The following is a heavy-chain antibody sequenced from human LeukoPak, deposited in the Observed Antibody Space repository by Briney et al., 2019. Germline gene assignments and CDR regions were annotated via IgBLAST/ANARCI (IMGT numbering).Heavy chain of an antibody. D-gene: IGHD3-16*02. CDR2: VFGGGFGA. Sequence: GGALRLSCVVSGFTFGDFSMNWVRQGPGEGLEWVASVFGGGFGAYYVHSVKGRFTISRDNSKNTLYLQMNSLRVEDTAVYYCAKFEGHPWGTYRLDYWGLGTLVTVS. CDR1: GFTFGDFS. J-gene: IGHJ4*02. CDR3: AKFEGHPWGTYRLDY. V-gene: IGHV3-23*01.